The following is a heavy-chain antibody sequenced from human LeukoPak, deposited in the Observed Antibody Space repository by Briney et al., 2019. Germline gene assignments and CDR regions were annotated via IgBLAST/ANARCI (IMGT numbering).Heavy chain of an antibody. CDR1: GFIFSDYY. J-gene: IGHJ5*02. D-gene: IGHD6-6*01. CDR2: ISSSGSII. CDR3: ARLIASLGNWFDP. Sequence: GGSLRLSCAASGFIFSDYYMSWIRQAPGKGLEWVSYISSSGSIIKYADSVKGRFPISRDNARKSLYLQMNSLGAEDTAVYYCARLIASLGNWFDPWGQGTLVTVSS. V-gene: IGHV3-11*01.